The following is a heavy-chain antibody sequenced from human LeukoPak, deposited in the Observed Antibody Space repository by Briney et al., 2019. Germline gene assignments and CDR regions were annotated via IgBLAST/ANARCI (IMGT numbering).Heavy chain of an antibody. Sequence: GGSLRLSCAASGFTFSSYAMSWVRQTPGKGLEWVSAISGSGGSTYYADSVKGRFTISRDNAKNTLYLQMNSLRAEDTAVYYCARVVMVRGVKYYYYYGMDVWGQGTTVTVSS. V-gene: IGHV3-23*01. CDR2: ISGSGGST. CDR1: GFTFSSYA. D-gene: IGHD3-10*01. CDR3: ARVVMVRGVKYYYYYGMDV. J-gene: IGHJ6*02.